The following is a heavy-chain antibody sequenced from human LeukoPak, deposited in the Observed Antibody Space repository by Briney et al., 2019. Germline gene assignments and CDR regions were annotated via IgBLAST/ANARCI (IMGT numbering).Heavy chain of an antibody. J-gene: IGHJ4*02. CDR3: ARGRTEQWLPRPFDY. V-gene: IGHV4-34*01. CDR1: GGSFSGYY. CDR2: INHSGST. Sequence: SETLSLTCAVYGGSFSGYYWSWIRQPPGKGLEWLGEINHSGSTNYNPSLKSRVTISVDTSKNQFSLKLSSVTAADTAVYYCARGRTEQWLPRPFDYWGQGTLVTVSS. D-gene: IGHD6-19*01.